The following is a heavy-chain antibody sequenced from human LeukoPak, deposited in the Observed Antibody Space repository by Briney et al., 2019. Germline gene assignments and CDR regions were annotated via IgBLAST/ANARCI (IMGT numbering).Heavy chain of an antibody. V-gene: IGHV4-34*01. D-gene: IGHD2-21*02. CDR1: GGSFSGYY. CDR2: INHSGST. Sequence: TSGTLSLTCAVYGGSFSGYYWSWIRQPPGKGLEWIGEINHSGSTNYNPSLKSRVTISVDTSKNQFSLKLSSVTAADTAVYYCARVDCGGDCYSTNWFDPWGQGTLVTVSS. J-gene: IGHJ5*02. CDR3: ARVDCGGDCYSTNWFDP.